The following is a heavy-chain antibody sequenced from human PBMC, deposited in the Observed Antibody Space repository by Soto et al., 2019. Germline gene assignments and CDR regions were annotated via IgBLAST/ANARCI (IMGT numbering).Heavy chain of an antibody. CDR2: LYYSGNT. CDR3: ARVGGVAARTFDY. J-gene: IGHJ4*02. Sequence: SETLSLTCAVSGGSISSGGYSWSWVRQPPGKGLEWIGYLYYSGNTNYNPSLKSRVTISVDASKNQVSLRLTSVTAADTAVYYCARVGGVAARTFDYWGQGTVVTVSS. V-gene: IGHV4-61*08. CDR1: GGSISSGGYS. D-gene: IGHD2-15*01.